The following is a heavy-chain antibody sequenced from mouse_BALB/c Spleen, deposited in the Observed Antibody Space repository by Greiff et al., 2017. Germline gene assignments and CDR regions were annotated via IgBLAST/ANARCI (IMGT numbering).Heavy chain of an antibody. J-gene: IGHJ2*01. CDR2: INRNNGGT. CDR3: ARDNFDY. Sequence: EVQLQESGPDLVKPGGSLKLSCATSGFTFTDYTMSWVQQSHGKSLEWIGGINRNNGGTSYNQKFKGKATLTVDKSSSTAYMELRSLTSEDSAVYDCARDNFDYWGQGTTVTVSS. V-gene: IGHV1-26*01. CDR1: GFTFTDYT.